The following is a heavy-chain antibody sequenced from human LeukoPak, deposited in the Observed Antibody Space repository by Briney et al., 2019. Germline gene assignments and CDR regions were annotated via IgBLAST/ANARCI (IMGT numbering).Heavy chain of an antibody. CDR3: ARVMYSSGWSFDY. D-gene: IGHD6-19*01. CDR1: GFTFSSYW. Sequence: PGGSLRLSCAASGFTFSSYWMSWVRQVPGKGLEWVANIKQDGSEKYYVDSVKGRFTISRDNAKNSLYLQMNSLRAEDTAVYYCARVMYSSGWSFDYWGQGTLVIVSS. CDR2: IKQDGSEK. V-gene: IGHV3-7*01. J-gene: IGHJ4*02.